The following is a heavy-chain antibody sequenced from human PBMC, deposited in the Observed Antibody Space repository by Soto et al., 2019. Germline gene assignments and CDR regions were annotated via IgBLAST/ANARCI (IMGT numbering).Heavy chain of an antibody. Sequence: EVQLVESGGGLVQSGGSLRLSCEASGFSCITYWMNWVRQAPGKGLEWLASIKEDGSEEQYVDSVKGRFTISRDNAKNSLYLQMNSLSEEDTAVYYCVRAISGSFALWGQGTLVIVSS. J-gene: IGHJ4*02. CDR2: IKEDGSEE. CDR3: VRAISGSFAL. V-gene: IGHV3-7*04. D-gene: IGHD3-9*01. CDR1: GFSCITYW.